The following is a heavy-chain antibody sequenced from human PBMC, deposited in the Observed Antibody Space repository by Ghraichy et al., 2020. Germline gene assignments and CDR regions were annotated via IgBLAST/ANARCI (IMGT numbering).Heavy chain of an antibody. Sequence: SETLSLTCTVSGGSISSGGYYWSWIRQHPGKGLEWIGYIYYSGSTYYNPSLKSRVTISVDTSKNQFSLKLSSVTAADTAVYYCARYKGWYTIDYWGQGTLVTVSS. V-gene: IGHV4-31*03. J-gene: IGHJ4*02. D-gene: IGHD6-19*01. CDR3: ARYKGWYTIDY. CDR1: GGSISSGGYY. CDR2: IYYSGST.